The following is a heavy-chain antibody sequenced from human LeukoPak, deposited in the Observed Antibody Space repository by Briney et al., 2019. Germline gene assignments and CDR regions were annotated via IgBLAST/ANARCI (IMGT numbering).Heavy chain of an antibody. CDR2: VSGSGVSP. CDR3: AKELRSGYHFGGPYCMDV. J-gene: IGHJ6*03. D-gene: IGHD3-22*01. Sequence: GGSLRLSCAASGFTFSSYALIWVRQAPGKGLEWVSAVSGSGVSPNYADSVKGRFTISRDNSKNTLSLHMNSLRVDDTAVYYCAKELRSGYHFGGPYCMDVWCKGTTVTVSS. V-gene: IGHV3-23*01. CDR1: GFTFSSYA.